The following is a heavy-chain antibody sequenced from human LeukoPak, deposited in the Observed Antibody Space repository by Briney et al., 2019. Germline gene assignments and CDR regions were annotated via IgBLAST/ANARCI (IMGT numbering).Heavy chain of an antibody. D-gene: IGHD6-13*01. J-gene: IGHJ4*02. Sequence: ASVKVSCKASGYTFTGYYMHWVRQAPGQGLEWMGWINPNSGGTNYAQKFQGRVTMTRDTSISTAYVELSRLRSDDTAVYYCATLRFGIAAAGIDYWGQGTLVTVSS. CDR3: ATLRFGIAAAGIDY. CDR1: GYTFTGYY. CDR2: INPNSGGT. V-gene: IGHV1-2*02.